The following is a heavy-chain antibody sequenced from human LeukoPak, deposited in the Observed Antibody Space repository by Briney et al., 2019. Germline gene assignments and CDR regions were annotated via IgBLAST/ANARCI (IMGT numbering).Heavy chain of an antibody. J-gene: IGHJ5*02. CDR2: IYYSGNT. CDR3: ARQYSSSWPNWFDP. CDR1: GGSISSSSYY. D-gene: IGHD6-13*01. Sequence: SETLSLTCTVSGGSISSSSYYWGWIRQPPGKGLEWIGSIYYSGNTYYNPSLKSRVTISVNTSKNQFSLKLSSVTAADTAVYYCARQYSSSWPNWFDPWGQGTLVTVSS. V-gene: IGHV4-39*01.